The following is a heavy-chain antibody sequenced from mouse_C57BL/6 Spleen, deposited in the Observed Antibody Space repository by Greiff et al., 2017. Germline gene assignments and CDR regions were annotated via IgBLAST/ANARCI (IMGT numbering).Heavy chain of an antibody. CDR1: GFTFSDYY. V-gene: IGHV5-12*01. CDR3: ARQGDDYGSFFAY. Sequence: EVKVEESGGGLVQPGGSLKLSCAASGFTFSDYYMYWVRQTPEKRLEWVAYISNGGGSTYYPDTVKGRFTISRDNAKNTLYLQMSRLKSEDTAMYYCARQGDDYGSFFAYWGQGTLVTVSA. D-gene: IGHD2-4*01. J-gene: IGHJ3*01. CDR2: ISNGGGST.